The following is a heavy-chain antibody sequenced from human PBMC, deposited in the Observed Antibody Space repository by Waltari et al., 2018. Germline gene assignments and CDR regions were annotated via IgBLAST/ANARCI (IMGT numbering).Heavy chain of an antibody. CDR3: AKDMQDIVVVPAGNYFDY. CDR2: ISWNSGSI. D-gene: IGHD2-2*01. Sequence: EVQLVESGGGLVQPGRSLRLSCAASGFTFDDYAMHWVRQASGKGLEWVSGISWNSGSIGYADSVKGRFTIARDNAKNSLYLRMNSLRAEDTALYYCAKDMQDIVVVPAGNYFDYWGQGTLVTVSS. CDR1: GFTFDDYA. V-gene: IGHV3-9*01. J-gene: IGHJ4*02.